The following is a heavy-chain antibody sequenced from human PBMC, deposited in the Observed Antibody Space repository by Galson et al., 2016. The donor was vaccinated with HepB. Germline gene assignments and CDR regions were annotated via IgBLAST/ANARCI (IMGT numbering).Heavy chain of an antibody. V-gene: IGHV3-30*18. Sequence: SLRLSCAASGFTVSYYDMHWVRQPPGKGLEWVALISFDGSSQFYGDSVKGRFTVSRDNSKNLVYIEMNNLRPEGTAFYFCAKDGKPWWESYCHSTSCYVGYFDDWGQGTLVTVSS. J-gene: IGHJ4*02. CDR2: ISFDGSSQ. CDR3: AKDGKPWWESYCHSTSCYVGYFDD. D-gene: IGHD2-2*01. CDR1: GFTVSYYD.